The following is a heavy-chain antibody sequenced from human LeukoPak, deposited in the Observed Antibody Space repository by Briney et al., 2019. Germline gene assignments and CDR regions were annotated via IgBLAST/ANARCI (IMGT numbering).Heavy chain of an antibody. CDR1: GFTFSSYG. Sequence: GGSLRLSRAASGFTFSSYGMHWVRQAPGKGLEWVAVISYDGSNKYYADSVKGRFTISRDNSKNTLYLQMNSLRAEDTAVYYCAKASGYSYGYSLCQWGQGTLVTVSS. CDR3: AKASGYSYGYSLCQ. CDR2: ISYDGSNK. V-gene: IGHV3-30*18. J-gene: IGHJ4*02. D-gene: IGHD5-18*01.